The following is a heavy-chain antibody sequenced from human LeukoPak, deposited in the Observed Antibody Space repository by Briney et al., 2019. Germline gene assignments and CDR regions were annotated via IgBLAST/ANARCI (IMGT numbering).Heavy chain of an antibody. CDR3: ARARWYYDSSGYYKSNWYFDL. CDR1: GGSFSGYY. V-gene: IGHV4-34*01. CDR2: INHSGST. D-gene: IGHD3-22*01. Sequence: SETLSLTCAVYGGSFSGYYWSWIRQPPGKGLEWIGEINHSGSTNYNPSLKSRVTISVDTSKNQFSLKLSSVTAADTAVYYCARARWYYDSSGYYKSNWYFDLWGRGTLVTVSS. J-gene: IGHJ2*01.